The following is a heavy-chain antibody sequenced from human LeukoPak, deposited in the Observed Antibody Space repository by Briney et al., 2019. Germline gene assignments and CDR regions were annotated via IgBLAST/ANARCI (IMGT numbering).Heavy chain of an antibody. CDR1: GYILTSYD. J-gene: IGHJ6*02. CDR3: ARDKYPLDV. V-gene: IGHV1-8*01. D-gene: IGHD2/OR15-2a*01. CDR2: MNPNSGYT. Sequence: ASVKVSCKASGYILTSYDLNWVRQATGQGLEWMGWMNPNSGYTAYAQKFQGRVSMTRNTSISTVYMEVSSLRSEDTAVYYCARDKYPLDVWGQGTTVTVSS.